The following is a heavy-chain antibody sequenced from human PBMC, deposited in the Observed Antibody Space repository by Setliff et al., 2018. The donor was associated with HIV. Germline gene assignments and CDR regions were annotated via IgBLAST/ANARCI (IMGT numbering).Heavy chain of an antibody. V-gene: IGHV4-31*03. D-gene: IGHD2-2*03. CDR1: TGSIRNNSYY. CDR3: TRITFGYSPQVYRFFDL. Sequence: PSETLSLTCTVSTGSIRNNSYYWGWVRQHPGKGLEWIGYIYFSGTTYYNPYFKTGVTMSIDTSKNQFSLTLKSVTAADAAMYYCTRITFGYSPQVYRFFDLWGPGTLVTVSS. CDR2: IYFSGTT. J-gene: IGHJ2*01.